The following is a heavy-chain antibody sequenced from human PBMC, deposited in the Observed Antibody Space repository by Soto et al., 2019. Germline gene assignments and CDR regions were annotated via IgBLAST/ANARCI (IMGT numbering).Heavy chain of an antibody. Sequence: QVQLQVSGPGLVEPSGTLSLTCVVSGGSITSNNWWHWVRQPPGKGLEWIGEIHHSGNTHYNPSLKNRVTISVDKSHNQFSLKLSSVTAADTAVYYCARCGNYLFAYWGQGTPVTVSS. CDR1: GGSITSNNW. J-gene: IGHJ4*02. CDR2: IHHSGNT. CDR3: ARCGNYLFAY. V-gene: IGHV4-4*02. D-gene: IGHD2-21*01.